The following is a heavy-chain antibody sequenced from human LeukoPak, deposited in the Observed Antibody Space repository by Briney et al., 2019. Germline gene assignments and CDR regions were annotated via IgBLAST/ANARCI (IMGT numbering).Heavy chain of an antibody. J-gene: IGHJ4*02. D-gene: IGHD4-17*01. CDR1: GFTFSSYS. CDR2: ISSSSSYI. V-gene: IGHV3-21*01. Sequence: PGGSLRLSCAASGFTFSSYSMNWVRQAPGKGLEWVSSISSSSSYIYHADSVKGRFTISRDNAKNSLYLQMNSLRAEDTAVYYCARDLETVTIDYWGQGTLVTVSS. CDR3: ARDLETVTIDY.